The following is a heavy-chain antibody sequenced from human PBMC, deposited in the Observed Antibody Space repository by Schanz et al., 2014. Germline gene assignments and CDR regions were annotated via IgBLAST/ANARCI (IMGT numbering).Heavy chain of an antibody. CDR3: ARENLNWEAFDI. D-gene: IGHD7-27*01. Sequence: QVQLVESVGGLVKPGGSLRLSCAASGFIFNDYYMNWIRQAPGKGLEWLSYISRDGTTSYYADSVKGRFTISRDNAKNSLYLEMTSLRGEDTAVYYCARENLNWEAFDIWGQGTVVTVSS. CDR2: ISRDGTTS. J-gene: IGHJ3*02. CDR1: GFIFNDYY. V-gene: IGHV3-11*01.